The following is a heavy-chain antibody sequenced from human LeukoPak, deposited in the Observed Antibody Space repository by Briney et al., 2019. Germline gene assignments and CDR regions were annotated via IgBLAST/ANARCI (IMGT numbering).Heavy chain of an antibody. Sequence: PGGSLRLSCTVSEFTVRSSYMSWVRQAPGKGLEWVSGIYSGGSTYYADSVKDRFTISTDNSKNTLYLQMNSLRAEDTSVYYCATSSYGGNFGLFDYWGQGILVTVSS. CDR1: EFTVRSSY. D-gene: IGHD4-23*01. CDR3: ATSSYGGNFGLFDY. CDR2: IYSGGST. V-gene: IGHV3-66*01. J-gene: IGHJ4*02.